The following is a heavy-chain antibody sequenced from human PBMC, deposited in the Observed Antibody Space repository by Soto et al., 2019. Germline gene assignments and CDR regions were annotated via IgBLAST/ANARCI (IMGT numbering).Heavy chain of an antibody. J-gene: IGHJ4*02. D-gene: IGHD3-22*01. CDR3: ARELNTDSSAYYSFAY. Sequence: LSLTCAVSHYSISSGYYWGWIRQPPGKGLEWIGTIYHSGNTYYNPSLKSRVAISVDTSKNQFSLMLSSVTAADTAVYYCARELNTDSSAYYSFAYWGQGTLVTVS. CDR1: HYSISSGYY. V-gene: IGHV4-38-2*02. CDR2: IYHSGNT.